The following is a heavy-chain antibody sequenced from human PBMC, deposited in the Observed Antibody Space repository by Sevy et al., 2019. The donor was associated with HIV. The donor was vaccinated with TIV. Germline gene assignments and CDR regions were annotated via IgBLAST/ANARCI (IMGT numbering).Heavy chain of an antibody. D-gene: IGHD1-7*01. J-gene: IGHJ3*01. V-gene: IGHV3-15*01. CDR1: GFPFSDAW. CDR3: TTAWGSGTTCVRAFDL. Sequence: GGSLRLSCAASGFPFSDAWMNWVRQAPGKGLEWVGLIKNENEGGTNDYAAPVKGRFTISRDNSKNSLFLQMSSLKTEDTAIYYCTTAWGSGTTCVRAFDLWGQGTMVTVSS. CDR2: IKNENEGGTN.